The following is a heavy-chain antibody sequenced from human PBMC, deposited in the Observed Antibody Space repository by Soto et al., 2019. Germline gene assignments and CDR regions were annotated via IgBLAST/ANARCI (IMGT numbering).Heavy chain of an antibody. CDR3: AREVIVVVPATYYYYYMDV. J-gene: IGHJ6*03. CDR2: INHSGST. D-gene: IGHD2-2*01. V-gene: IGHV4-34*01. Sequence: PSETLSLTCAVYGGSFSGYYWSWIRQPPGKGLEWIGEINHSGSTNYNPSLKSRATISVDTSKNQFSLKLSSVTAADTAVYYCAREVIVVVPATYYYYYMDVRGKGTKVTVSS. CDR1: GGSFSGYY.